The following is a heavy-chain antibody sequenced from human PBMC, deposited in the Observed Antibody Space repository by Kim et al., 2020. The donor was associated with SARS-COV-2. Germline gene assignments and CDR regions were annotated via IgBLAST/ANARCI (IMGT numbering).Heavy chain of an antibody. Sequence: GGSLRLSCAASGFTFGDYAMHWVRQAPGKGLEWVSGISWNSGSIGYADSVKGRFTISRDNAKNSLYLQMNSLRAEDTALYYCAKDKTHSPRNWFDPWGQGTLVTVSS. J-gene: IGHJ5*02. CDR3: AKDKTHSPRNWFDP. V-gene: IGHV3-9*01. CDR1: GFTFGDYA. CDR2: ISWNSGSI.